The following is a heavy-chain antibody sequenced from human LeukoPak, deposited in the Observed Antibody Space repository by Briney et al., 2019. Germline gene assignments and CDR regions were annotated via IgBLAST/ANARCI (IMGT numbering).Heavy chain of an antibody. D-gene: IGHD3-10*01. V-gene: IGHV4-34*01. CDR2: INHSGST. CDR3: ARSSPSWFGELLITWSFDY. CDR1: GGSFSGYY. Sequence: PSETLSLTCAVYGGSFSGYYWSWIRQPPGKGLEWIGEINHSGSTNYNPSLKSRVTISVDTSKNQFSLKLSSVTAADTAVYYCARSSPSWFGELLITWSFDYWGQGTLVTVSS. J-gene: IGHJ4*02.